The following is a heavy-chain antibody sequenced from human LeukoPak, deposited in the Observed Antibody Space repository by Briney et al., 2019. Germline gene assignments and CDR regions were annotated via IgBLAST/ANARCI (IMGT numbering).Heavy chain of an antibody. CDR2: IKQDGSEK. J-gene: IGHJ4*02. CDR1: ELIFSGYW. Sequence: GGSPRLSCAASELIFSGYWMNWVRQAPGKGLGWVANIKQDGSEKQYVDSVRGRFTISRDNAKNSLYLQMNSLRVEDTAVYYCARDGFVGAADYWGQGTLVTVSS. V-gene: IGHV3-7*01. D-gene: IGHD6-13*01. CDR3: ARDGFVGAADY.